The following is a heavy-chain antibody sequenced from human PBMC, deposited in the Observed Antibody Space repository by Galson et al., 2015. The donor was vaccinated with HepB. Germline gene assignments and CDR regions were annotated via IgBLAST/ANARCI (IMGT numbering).Heavy chain of an antibody. CDR2: IWYDGNSK. D-gene: IGHD3-16*01. CDR1: GFTFTNYG. J-gene: IGHJ4*02. CDR3: AKRNDGGSQKDFDN. V-gene: IGHV3-33*06. Sequence: SLRLSCAASGFTFTNYGIHWVRQAPGKGLEWVAVIWYDGNSKQYADSVKGRFTISRDNSKSTLYVEMNSLRPEDTAVYYCAKRNDGGSQKDFDNWGQGTLVTVSS.